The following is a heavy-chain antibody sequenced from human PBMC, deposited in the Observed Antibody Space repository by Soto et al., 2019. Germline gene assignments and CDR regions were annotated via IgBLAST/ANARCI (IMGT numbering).Heavy chain of an antibody. CDR1: GFTFSSYA. CDR2: ISGSGGST. V-gene: IGHV3-23*01. Sequence: GGSLRLSCAASGFTFSSYAMSWVRQAPGKGLEWVSAISGSGGSTYYADSLKGRFTISRDNSKKTLYLQMNRLRAEDTAVYYCAKIYYSSSSGGGFDYWGQGTLVTVSS. J-gene: IGHJ4*02. D-gene: IGHD6-6*01. CDR3: AKIYYSSSSGGGFDY.